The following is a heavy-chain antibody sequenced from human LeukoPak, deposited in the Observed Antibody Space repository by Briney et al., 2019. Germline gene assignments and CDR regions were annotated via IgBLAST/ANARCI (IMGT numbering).Heavy chain of an antibody. Sequence: SETLSLTCAVYGGSFSDYYWSWIRQPPGKGLEWIGEINHSGSTNYNPSLKSRVTISVDTSETQFSLKLSSVTAADTAVYYCARESAYDSSGYYYLVYWGQGTLVTVSS. CDR3: ARESAYDSSGYYYLVY. CDR1: GGSFSDYY. J-gene: IGHJ4*02. V-gene: IGHV4-34*01. D-gene: IGHD3-22*01. CDR2: INHSGST.